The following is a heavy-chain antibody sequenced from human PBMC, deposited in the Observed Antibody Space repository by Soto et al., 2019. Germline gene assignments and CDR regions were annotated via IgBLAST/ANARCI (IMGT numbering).Heavy chain of an antibody. J-gene: IGHJ3*02. CDR3: ARPLGWRDAFDI. CDR1: GFTFTTSW. Sequence: EVQLVESGGGLVQPGGSLRLSCAASGFTFTTSWMSWVRQAPGKGLQWVANIKHDGNEKYYVDSVKGRFTISRDNAKNSRYLQMNSLRAEDTAVYYCARPLGWRDAFDIWGQGTMVTVSS. CDR2: IKHDGNEK. D-gene: IGHD6-19*01. V-gene: IGHV3-7*01.